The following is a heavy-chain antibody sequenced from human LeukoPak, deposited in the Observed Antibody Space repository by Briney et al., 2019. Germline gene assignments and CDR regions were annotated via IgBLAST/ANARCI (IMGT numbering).Heavy chain of an antibody. D-gene: IGHD3-22*01. J-gene: IGHJ4*02. CDR1: GGTFSSYA. CDR2: IIPIFGTA. Sequence: SVKVSCKASGGTFSSYAISWVRQAPGQGLEWMGRIIPIFGTANYAQKFQGRVTTTTDESTSTAHMELSSLRSEDTAVYYCASYDYYDSSGYYPFGYWGQGTLVTVSS. CDR3: ASYDYYDSSGYYPFGY. V-gene: IGHV1-69*05.